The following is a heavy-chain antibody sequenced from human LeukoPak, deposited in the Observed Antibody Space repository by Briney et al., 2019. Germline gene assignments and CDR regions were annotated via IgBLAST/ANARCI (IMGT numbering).Heavy chain of an antibody. V-gene: IGHV3-15*01. J-gene: IGHJ4*02. D-gene: IGHD1-7*01. CDR3: TTDRLNYHYFDD. CDR1: GFIFNNVW. Sequence: GGSLRLSCEASGFIFNNVWMSWVRQAPGKGLEWVGRIKSITDGGTTDYAAPVRGRFTISRDASTGTLYLQMDSLKTEDTAVYYCTTDRLNYHYFDDWGQGTLVTVSS. CDR2: IKSITDGGTT.